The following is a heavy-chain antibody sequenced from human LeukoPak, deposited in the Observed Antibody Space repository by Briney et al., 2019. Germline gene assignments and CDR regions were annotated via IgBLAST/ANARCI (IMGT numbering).Heavy chain of an antibody. CDR2: IYYSEST. CDR1: RGSLRRYY. J-gene: IGHJ5*02. V-gene: IGHV4-59*01. CDR3: ARDPRGGTSRDNWFDP. Sequence: PSETLSLTCTHSRGSLRRYYWSWIRQPPGKGLEWIGDIYYSESTNYNPSLKSRVTISVDTPKTQFSLKLNSVTAADTAVYYCARDPRGGTSRDNWFDPWGQGTLVTVSS. D-gene: IGHD1-1*01.